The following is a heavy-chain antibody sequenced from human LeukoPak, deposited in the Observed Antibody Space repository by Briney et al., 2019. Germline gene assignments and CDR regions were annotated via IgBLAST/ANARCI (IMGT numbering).Heavy chain of an antibody. CDR2: ISSSSSYI. Sequence: GGSLRLSCAASGFTFSSYSTNWVRQAPGKGLEWVSSISSSSSYIYYADSVKGRFTISRDNAKNSLYLQMNSLRAEDTAVYYCARDQRGYYDSSGYHHFDYWGQGTLVTVSS. D-gene: IGHD3-22*01. J-gene: IGHJ4*02. CDR3: ARDQRGYYDSSGYHHFDY. V-gene: IGHV3-21*01. CDR1: GFTFSSYS.